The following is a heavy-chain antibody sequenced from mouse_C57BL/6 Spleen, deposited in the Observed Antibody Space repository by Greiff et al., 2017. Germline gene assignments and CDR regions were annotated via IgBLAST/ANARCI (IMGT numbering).Heavy chain of an antibody. CDR2: IYPGSGNT. D-gene: IGHD1-1*01. J-gene: IGHJ1*03. CDR1: GYTFTDYY. CDR3: ARVLIYYYGSSYRDWYFDV. Sequence: VKLMESGAELVRPGASVKLSCKASGYTFTDYYINWVKQRPGQGLEWIARIYPGSGNTYYNEKFKGKATLTAEKSSSTAYMQLSSLTSEDSAVYFCARVLIYYYGSSYRDWYFDVWGTGTTVTVSS. V-gene: IGHV1-76*01.